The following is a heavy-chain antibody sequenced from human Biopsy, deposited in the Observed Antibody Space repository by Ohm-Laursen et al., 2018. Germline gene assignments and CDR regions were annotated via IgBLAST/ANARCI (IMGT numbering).Heavy chain of an antibody. Sequence: EASVKVSCNASGYTFTGYYLHWVRQAPGQGLEWMGRIIPILRTTAYAQTFLGRVTITADSPTSTIDMELTSLTSDDTAVYFCAREAIGYQLPCDDWGQGTLVTVSS. J-gene: IGHJ4*02. D-gene: IGHD2-2*01. CDR3: AREAIGYQLPCDD. V-gene: IGHV1-46*01. CDR2: IIPILRTT. CDR1: GYTFTGYY.